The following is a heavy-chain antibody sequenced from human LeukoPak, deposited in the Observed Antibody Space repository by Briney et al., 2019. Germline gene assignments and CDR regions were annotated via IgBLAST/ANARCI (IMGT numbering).Heavy chain of an antibody. Sequence: GGPLRLSCAASGFTFSSYEMNWVRQAPGKGLEWVSYISSSGSTIYYADSVKGRFTISRDNAKNSLYLQMNSLRAEDTAVYYCARGVYSYGYKGYYFDYWGQGTLVTVSS. CDR3: ARGVYSYGYKGYYFDY. J-gene: IGHJ4*02. V-gene: IGHV3-48*03. CDR2: ISSSGSTI. D-gene: IGHD5-18*01. CDR1: GFTFSSYE.